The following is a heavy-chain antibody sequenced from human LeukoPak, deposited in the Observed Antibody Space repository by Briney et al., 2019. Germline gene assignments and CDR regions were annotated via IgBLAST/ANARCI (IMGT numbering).Heavy chain of an antibody. D-gene: IGHD2-21*02. V-gene: IGHV4-34*01. CDR3: AMPDLTYCGGDCYSSPAFDI. CDR1: GGSLSGYY. J-gene: IGHJ3*02. CDR2: INHSGST. Sequence: PSETLSLTCAVYGGSLSGYYWSGIRQPPGKGLEGIGEINHSGSTNYNPSLKSRVTISVDTSKNQFSLKLSSVTAADTAVYYCAMPDLTYCGGDCYSSPAFDIWGQGTMVTVSS.